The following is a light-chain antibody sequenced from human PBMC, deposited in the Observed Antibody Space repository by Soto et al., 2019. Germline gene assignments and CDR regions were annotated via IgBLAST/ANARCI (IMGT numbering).Light chain of an antibody. Sequence: EIVMTQSPATLSVSPGERATPSCRASQSVSSNLAWHQQKPGQAPRLLIYGASTRATGIPARFSGSGSGTEFTLTISSLQSEDFAVYYCQQYNDWPPYTFGQGTKLEIK. CDR2: GAS. CDR1: QSVSSN. CDR3: QQYNDWPPYT. J-gene: IGKJ2*01. V-gene: IGKV3-15*01.